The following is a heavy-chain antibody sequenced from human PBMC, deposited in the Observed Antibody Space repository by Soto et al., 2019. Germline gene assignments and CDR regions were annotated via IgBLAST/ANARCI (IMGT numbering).Heavy chain of an antibody. J-gene: IGHJ6*02. V-gene: IGHV3-33*01. CDR3: ARDGGYCSGGSCYADPAYGMDV. CDR2: IWYDGSNK. Sequence: QVQLVESGGGVVQPGRSLRLSCAASGFTFSSYGMHWVRQAPGKGLEWVAVIWYDGSNKYYADSVKGRFTISRDNSKNALYLQWNSLRAEDTAVYYCARDGGYCSGGSCYADPAYGMDVWGQGTTVTVSS. D-gene: IGHD2-15*01. CDR1: GFTFSSYG.